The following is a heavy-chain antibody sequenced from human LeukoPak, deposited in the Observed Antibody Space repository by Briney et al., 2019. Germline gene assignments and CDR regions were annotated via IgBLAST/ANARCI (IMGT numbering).Heavy chain of an antibody. Sequence: GGSLRLSCADSGFTFSSYAMSWVRQAPGKGLEWVSAISGSGGSTYYADSVKGRFTISRDNSKNTLYLQMNSLRAEDTAVYYCAKLAADYYYDSSGYFNYFDYWGQGTLVTVSS. V-gene: IGHV3-23*01. J-gene: IGHJ4*02. CDR3: AKLAADYYYDSSGYFNYFDY. CDR2: ISGSGGST. CDR1: GFTFSSYA. D-gene: IGHD3-22*01.